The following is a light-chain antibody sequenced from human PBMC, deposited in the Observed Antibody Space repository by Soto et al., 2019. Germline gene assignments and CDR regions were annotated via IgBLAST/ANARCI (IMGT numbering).Light chain of an antibody. V-gene: IGKV3-15*01. Sequence: EIVMTQSPATLSVSPGERATLSCRASQSVSSDLAWYHQKPGQAPRLLIYGASTRATGIPARFSGSGSGTEFTLTINSLQSEDFEVYYCQQYNTWPRTFGQGTKVDI. CDR1: QSVSSD. CDR2: GAS. CDR3: QQYNTWPRT. J-gene: IGKJ1*01.